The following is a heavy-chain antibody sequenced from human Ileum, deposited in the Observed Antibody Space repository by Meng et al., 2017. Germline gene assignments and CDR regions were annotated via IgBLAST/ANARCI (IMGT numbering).Heavy chain of an antibody. CDR1: GYTFTSSG. V-gene: IGHV1-18*01. CDR3: ARGDSSNRGFDY. Sequence: VHLVQSGAEVKKPGASVKVSCKASGYTFTSSGLSWVRQAPGQGLEWMGWISPYNGNTNYAQKVQGRLTVTTDTSTSTAYMELRSLRSADTAVYYCARGDSSNRGFDYWGQGTLVTVSS. J-gene: IGHJ4*02. D-gene: IGHD6-19*01. CDR2: ISPYNGNT.